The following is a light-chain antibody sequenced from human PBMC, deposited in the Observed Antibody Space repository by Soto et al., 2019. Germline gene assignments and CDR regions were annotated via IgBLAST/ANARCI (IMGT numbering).Light chain of an antibody. CDR1: QSVSSN. CDR3: QQYNNWPIT. J-gene: IGKJ5*01. CDR2: AAS. Sequence: EIVMTQSPATLSVSPGERATLSCRASQSVSSNLAWYQQKRGQAPRLLIYAASTRATGIPARFSGSGSGTGFTLTISSLQSEDFAFYYCQQYNNWPITFGQGTRLEIK. V-gene: IGKV3-15*01.